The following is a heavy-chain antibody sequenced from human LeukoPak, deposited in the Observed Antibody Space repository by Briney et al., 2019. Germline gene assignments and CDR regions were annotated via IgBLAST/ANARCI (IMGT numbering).Heavy chain of an antibody. J-gene: IGHJ5*02. CDR1: GGTFSSYV. D-gene: IGHD3-9*01. Sequence: SVKVSCKASGGTFSSYVINWVRQAPGQGLEWMGGILPIFGTSIYARHFQGRLTITADESTNTAYMELSRLRPDDTATYYCARAEDRGRYFDWLPGFDPWGQGTLVTVSS. V-gene: IGHV1-69*13. CDR2: ILPIFGTS. CDR3: ARAEDRGRYFDWLPGFDP.